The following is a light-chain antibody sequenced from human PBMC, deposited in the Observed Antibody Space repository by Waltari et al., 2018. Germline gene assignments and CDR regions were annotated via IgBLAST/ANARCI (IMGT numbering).Light chain of an antibody. Sequence: DIQMTQSPSSLSASVGDRVTITCRASQSITSYLNWYQQKPGKAPELLIYTASSLQSGAPSRCSGSGSGTDFTLTISSLQPGDFATYYCQQTYRTPYTFGQGTNLEIK. CDR1: QSITSY. V-gene: IGKV1-39*01. CDR2: TAS. J-gene: IGKJ2*01. CDR3: QQTYRTPYT.